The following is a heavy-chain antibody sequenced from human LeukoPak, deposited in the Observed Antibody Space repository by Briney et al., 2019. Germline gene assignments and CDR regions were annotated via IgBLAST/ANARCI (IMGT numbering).Heavy chain of an antibody. CDR1: GFTFSSYT. CDR3: ARSLRDAFDI. CDR2: LSGTGRYI. Sequence: GGSLRLSCAASGFTFSSYTMNWVRQAPGKGLEWVSSLSGTGRYIYYADLMKGRFTISRDNAKNSLYLQMNSLRAEDTAVYYCARSLRDAFDIWGQGTMVTVPS. V-gene: IGHV3-21*06. J-gene: IGHJ3*02.